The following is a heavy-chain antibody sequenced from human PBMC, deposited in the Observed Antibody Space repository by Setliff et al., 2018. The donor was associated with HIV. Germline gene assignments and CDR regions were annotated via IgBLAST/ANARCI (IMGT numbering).Heavy chain of an antibody. Sequence: SGPTLVNPTETLTLTCSVSGFSLDNTRMGVTWIRRPPGKALEWLAHIFPNDEKSYNTSLKARLTISRDTSRSQVVLTMTNMDPVDTATYYCARILWGSFRHSLGWFDPWGQGTLVTVSS. J-gene: IGHJ5*02. CDR1: GFSLDNTRMG. CDR2: IFPNDEK. D-gene: IGHD3-16*02. V-gene: IGHV2-26*01. CDR3: ARILWGSFRHSLGWFDP.